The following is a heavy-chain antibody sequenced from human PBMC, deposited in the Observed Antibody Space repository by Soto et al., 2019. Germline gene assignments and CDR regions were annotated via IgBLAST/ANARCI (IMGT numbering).Heavy chain of an antibody. CDR1: GFTFSSYW. V-gene: IGHV3-7*01. J-gene: IGHJ4*02. Sequence: GESLKISCAASGFTFSSYWMSWVRQAPGKGLEWVANIKQDGSEKYYVDSVKGRFTISRDNAKNSLYLQMNSLRAEDTAVYYCARATYSSSYYFDYWGQGTLVTVSS. CDR3: ARATYSSSYYFDY. D-gene: IGHD6-6*01. CDR2: IKQDGSEK.